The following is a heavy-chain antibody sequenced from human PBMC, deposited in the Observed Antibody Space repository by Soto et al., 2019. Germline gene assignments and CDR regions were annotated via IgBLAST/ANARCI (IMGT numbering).Heavy chain of an antibody. CDR1: GFMFCAYA. V-gene: IGHV3-30*04. J-gene: IGHJ4*01. CDR2: ISYDGTNK. D-gene: IGHD6-19*01. Sequence: QVQLVESGGGVVQPGRSLRLSCAASGFMFCAYAMLWVRQAPGKGLEWVAAISYDGTNKYYADSVKGRFTISRDNSKNTLFLQMNSLRAEDTAVYYCARDPSPYTSGWYGVDFWGHGTLVTVSS. CDR3: ARDPSPYTSGWYGVDF.